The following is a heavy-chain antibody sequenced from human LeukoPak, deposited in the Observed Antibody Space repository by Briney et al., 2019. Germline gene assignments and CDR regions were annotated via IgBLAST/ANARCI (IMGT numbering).Heavy chain of an antibody. CDR1: GFTFSDYY. D-gene: IGHD3-10*01. CDR3: AREVFSHDGESGYFDY. V-gene: IGHV3-11*04. Sequence: GGSLRLSCAASGFTFSDYYMSWIRQAPGKGLEWVSYISSSGSTIYYADSVKGRFTISRDNAKNSLYLQMNSLRAEDTAVYYCAREVFSHDGESGYFDYWGQGTLVTVSS. J-gene: IGHJ4*02. CDR2: ISSSGSTI.